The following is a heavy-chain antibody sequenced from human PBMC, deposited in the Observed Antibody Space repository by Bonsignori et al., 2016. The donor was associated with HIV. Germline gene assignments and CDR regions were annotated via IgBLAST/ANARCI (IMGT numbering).Heavy chain of an antibody. Sequence: VRQMPGKGLEWVAVISYDGSNKYYADSVKGRFTISRDNSKNTLYLQMNSLRAEDTAVYYCANPTRVATSSYWGQGTLVTVSS. V-gene: IGHV3-30-3*02. J-gene: IGHJ4*02. CDR2: ISYDGSNK. CDR3: ANPTRVATSSY. D-gene: IGHD5-12*01.